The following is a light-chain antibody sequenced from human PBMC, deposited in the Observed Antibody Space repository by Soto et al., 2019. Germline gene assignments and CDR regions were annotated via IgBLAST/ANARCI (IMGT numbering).Light chain of an antibody. CDR3: QQYDNLPWT. CDR1: QDISNS. J-gene: IGKJ1*01. CDR2: DAS. V-gene: IGKV1-33*01. Sequence: DIQMTQSPSSLSASVGDRVTITRQASQDISNSLNWYQQTKGKAPNILIYDASNLETGVPSGFSGSGSGTDFTFPISRLQPEDIETYYCQQYDNLPWTFGQGTKVDIK.